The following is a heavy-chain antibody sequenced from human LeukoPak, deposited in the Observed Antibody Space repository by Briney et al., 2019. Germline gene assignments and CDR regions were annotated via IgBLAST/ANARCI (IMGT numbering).Heavy chain of an antibody. V-gene: IGHV1-69*05. CDR3: ARARPNIVVVPAAIYWFDP. D-gene: IGHD2-2*02. J-gene: IGHJ5*02. Sequence: ASVKVSCKAAGGTFSSYAISWVRQAPGQGLEWMGGIIPIFGTATYAQKFQGRVTITTDESTSTAYMELSSLRSDDTAEYYCARARPNIVVVPAAIYWFDPWGQGTLVTVSS. CDR1: GGTFSSYA. CDR2: IIPIFGTA.